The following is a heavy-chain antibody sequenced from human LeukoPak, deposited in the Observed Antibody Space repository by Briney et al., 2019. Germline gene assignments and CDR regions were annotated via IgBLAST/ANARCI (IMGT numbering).Heavy chain of an antibody. Sequence: SETLSLTCTVSGDSISSSPYFCGWLRQPPGKGLEWIGSINYSGNTYFNPSLQSRVAISVDTSKNQFSLKLSSLTAADTAVYSCARPSGRNWNAFDIWGQGTMVTVSS. CDR1: GDSISSSPYF. D-gene: IGHD1-14*01. J-gene: IGHJ3*02. CDR2: INYSGNT. V-gene: IGHV4-39*01. CDR3: ARPSGRNWNAFDI.